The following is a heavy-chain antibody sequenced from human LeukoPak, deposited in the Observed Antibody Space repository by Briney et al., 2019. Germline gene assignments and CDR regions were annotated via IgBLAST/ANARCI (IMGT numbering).Heavy chain of an antibody. CDR2: INHSGST. Sequence: PSETLSLTCTVYGGSFSGYYWSWIRQPPGKGLEWIGEINHSGSTNYNPPLKSRVTISVDTSKNQFSLKLSSVTAADTAMYYRARVQAEVGPGHWGQGTLVTVSS. D-gene: IGHD1-26*01. CDR3: ARVQAEVGPGH. J-gene: IGHJ4*02. CDR1: GGSFSGYY. V-gene: IGHV4-34*01.